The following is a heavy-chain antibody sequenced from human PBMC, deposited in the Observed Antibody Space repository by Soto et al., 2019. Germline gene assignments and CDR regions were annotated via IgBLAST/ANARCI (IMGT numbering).Heavy chain of an antibody. D-gene: IGHD1-1*01. Sequence: GGSLRLSCAASGFTFSLYSMIWVRPAPGKGLEWVASITSSSSYIYYEDSLKGRFTISRDNAKNSLFLQLDSLRAEDTAVYFFVRARSTDNRRDYYGRGTLVTVCS. V-gene: IGHV3-21*01. CDR1: GFTFSLYS. CDR2: ITSSSSYI. CDR3: VRARSTDNRRDY. J-gene: IGHJ4*02.